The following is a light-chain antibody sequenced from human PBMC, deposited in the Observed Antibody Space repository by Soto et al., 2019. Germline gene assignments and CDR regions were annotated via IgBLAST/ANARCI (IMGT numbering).Light chain of an antibody. J-gene: IGKJ3*01. V-gene: IGKV3-20*01. CDR3: HQFGMSPFT. CDR1: QSVRGNY. CDR2: GPS. Sequence: EVVLTQSPGTLSLSPGESATLSCRASQSVRGNYFAWYQQRPGQAPRLLVCGPSVRAAGIPDRFRGSGSRTDFNLTINRVEPEDFAVYYCHQFGMSPFTFGPGTTLDIK.